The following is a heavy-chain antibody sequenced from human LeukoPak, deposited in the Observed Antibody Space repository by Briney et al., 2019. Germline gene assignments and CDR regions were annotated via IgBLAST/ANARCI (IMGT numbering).Heavy chain of an antibody. Sequence: ASVKVSCKASGYTFTGYYMHWVRQAPGQGLEWMGWINPNSGGTNYAQKFQGRATMTRDTSISTAYMELSRLRSDDTAVYYCAREEKWDLPGIAAAGDGWFDPWGQGTLVTVSS. D-gene: IGHD6-13*01. V-gene: IGHV1-2*02. CDR3: AREEKWDLPGIAAAGDGWFDP. CDR2: INPNSGGT. J-gene: IGHJ5*02. CDR1: GYTFTGYY.